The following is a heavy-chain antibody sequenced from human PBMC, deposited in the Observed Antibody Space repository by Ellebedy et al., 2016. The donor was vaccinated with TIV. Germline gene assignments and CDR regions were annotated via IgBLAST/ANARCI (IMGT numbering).Heavy chain of an antibody. J-gene: IGHJ6*02. CDR3: ARDRYCSGGSCPYYYGMDV. D-gene: IGHD2-15*01. Sequence: AASVKVSCKASGYIFASYGISWVRQAPGQGLEWMGWISAYNGNTNYAQNLQGRVTMTTDTSTSTAYMELRSLRSDDTAVYYCARDRYCSGGSCPYYYGMDVWGQGTTVTVSS. V-gene: IGHV1-18*01. CDR2: ISAYNGNT. CDR1: GYIFASYG.